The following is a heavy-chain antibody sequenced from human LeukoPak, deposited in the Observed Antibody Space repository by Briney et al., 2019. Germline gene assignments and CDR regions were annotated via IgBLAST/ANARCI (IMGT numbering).Heavy chain of an antibody. D-gene: IGHD3-9*01. CDR2: ISWNSGSI. CDR1: GFTFDDYA. CDR3: AKIGDILTGYYQPSYFDY. J-gene: IGHJ4*02. V-gene: IGHV3-9*01. Sequence: PGGSLRLSCAASGFTFDDYAMHWVRQAPGKGLEWVSGISWNSGSIGYADSVKGRFTISRDNAKNSLYLQMNSLRAEDTALYYCAKIGDILTGYYQPSYFDYWGRGTLVTVSS.